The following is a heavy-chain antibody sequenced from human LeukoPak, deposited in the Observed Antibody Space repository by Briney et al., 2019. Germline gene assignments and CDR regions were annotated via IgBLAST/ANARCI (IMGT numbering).Heavy chain of an antibody. V-gene: IGHV1-2*02. J-gene: IGHJ5*02. CDR3: AREYSSGWYWFDP. CDR2: INPNSGGT. CDR1: GYTFTRYY. D-gene: IGHD6-19*01. Sequence: ASVKVSCKASGYTFTRYYMHWVRQAPGQGLEWMGWINPNSGGTNYAQKFQGRVTMTRDTSISTAYMELSRLRSDDTAVYYCAREYSSGWYWFDPWGQGTLVTVSS.